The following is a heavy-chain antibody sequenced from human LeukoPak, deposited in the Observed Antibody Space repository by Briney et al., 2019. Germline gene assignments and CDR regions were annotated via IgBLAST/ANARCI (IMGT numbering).Heavy chain of an antibody. V-gene: IGHV3-23*01. CDR2: ISGSGGST. CDR1: GFTFSNYG. Sequence: GGTLRLSCAASGFTFSNYGMSWVRQAPGKGLEWVSAISGSGGSTYYADSVKGRFTISRDNSKNTLYLQMNSLRAEDTAVYYCAKSHHVTAVDYWDQGTLVTVSS. J-gene: IGHJ4*02. D-gene: IGHD2-21*02. CDR3: AKSHHVTAVDY.